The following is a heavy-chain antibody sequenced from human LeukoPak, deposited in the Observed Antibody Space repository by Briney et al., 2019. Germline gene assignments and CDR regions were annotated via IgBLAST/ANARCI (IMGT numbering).Heavy chain of an antibody. CDR2: ISSSTSSTSYK. D-gene: IGHD6-13*01. CDR1: GFTFSSYS. Sequence: GSLRLSCAASGFTFSSYSMNWVRQAPGKGLEWVSSISSSTSSTSYKHYADSVKGRFTISRDNAKNSLYLQMNSLRAEDTAVYYCARDSQIAAAGTFDYWGQGTLVTVSS. CDR3: ARDSQIAAAGTFDY. V-gene: IGHV3-21*01. J-gene: IGHJ4*02.